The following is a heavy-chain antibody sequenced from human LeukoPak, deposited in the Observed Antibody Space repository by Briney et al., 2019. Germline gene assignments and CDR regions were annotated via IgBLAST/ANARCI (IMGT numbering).Heavy chain of an antibody. CDR3: ARVLTTYSSSWYNYFDY. V-gene: IGHV1-2*02. Sequence: ASVKVSCKASGGTFSSYAISWVRQAPGQGLEWMGWINPNSGGTNYAQKFQGRVTMTRDTSISTAYMELSRLRSDDTAVYYCARVLTTYSSSWYNYFDYWGQGTLVTVSS. CDR1: GGTFSSYA. D-gene: IGHD6-13*01. CDR2: INPNSGGT. J-gene: IGHJ4*02.